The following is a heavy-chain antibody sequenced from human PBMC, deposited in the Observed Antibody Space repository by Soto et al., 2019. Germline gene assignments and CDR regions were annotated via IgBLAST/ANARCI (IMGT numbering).Heavy chain of an antibody. CDR3: ARDLIHHPTPGLESLLHAFDY. V-gene: IGHV1-18*01. D-gene: IGHD3-3*01. Sequence: ASVKVSCKASGYTFTSYGISWVRQAPGQGLEWMGWVSAYNGNTNYAQKLQGRVTMTTDTSTSTAYMELRSLRSDDTAVYYCARDLIHHPTPGLESLLHAFDYSGQGTLVTVSS. J-gene: IGHJ4*03. CDR1: GYTFTSYG. CDR2: VSAYNGNT.